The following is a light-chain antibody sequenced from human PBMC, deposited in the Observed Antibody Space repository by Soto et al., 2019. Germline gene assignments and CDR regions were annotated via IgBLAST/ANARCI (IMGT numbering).Light chain of an antibody. J-gene: IGLJ1*01. CDR3: QSYDSSLSVYV. V-gene: IGLV1-40*01. Sequence: QAVVTQPPSVSGAPGQRVTISCTGSSSNIGAGYDVHWYQQLPGTAPKVLIYGNNNRPSGVPDRFSGSKSGTSASLAITGXXXXXXXXXXCQSYDSSLSVYVFGTGTKLTV. CDR2: GNN. CDR1: SSNIGAGYD.